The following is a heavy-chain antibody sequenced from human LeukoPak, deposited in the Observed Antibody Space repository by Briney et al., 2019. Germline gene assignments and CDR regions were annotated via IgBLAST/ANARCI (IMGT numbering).Heavy chain of an antibody. CDR2: VFHSGST. V-gene: IGHV4-59*01. Sequence: SETLSLTCSVSGGSISSYYRFWIRQPPGKGLEWIGYVFHSGSTNYNPSLKSRVTISVETSKNQFSLKLSSVTAADTAVYYCASSDIVTGTTYYFDYWGQGTLITVSS. D-gene: IGHD1-14*01. J-gene: IGHJ4*02. CDR1: GGSISSYY. CDR3: ASSDIVTGTTYYFDY.